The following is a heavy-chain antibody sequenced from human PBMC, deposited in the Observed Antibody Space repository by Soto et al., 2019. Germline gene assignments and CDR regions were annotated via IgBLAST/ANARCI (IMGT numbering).Heavy chain of an antibody. Sequence: EVQLLESGGGLVQPGGALRLSCAASGFTFSVSAMTWVRQAPGKGLEWVSVIRARGGSTYYADSVKGRFTIASDNLGSTVYLQMNSLGVEDTAVYYCAKTPRFCSGGACYGGHFDSWGQGTLVTVSS. D-gene: IGHD2-15*01. V-gene: IGHV3-23*01. CDR1: GFTFSVSA. J-gene: IGHJ4*02. CDR3: AKTPRFCSGGACYGGHFDS. CDR2: IRARGGST.